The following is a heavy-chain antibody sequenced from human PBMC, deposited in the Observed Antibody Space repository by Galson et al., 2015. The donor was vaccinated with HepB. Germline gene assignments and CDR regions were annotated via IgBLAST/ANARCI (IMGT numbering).Heavy chain of an antibody. D-gene: IGHD6-13*01. CDR1: GGTFSSYA. J-gene: IGHJ4*02. CDR3: ARDSLAAAASPFDY. Sequence: SVKVSCKASGGTFSSYAISWVRQAPGQGLEWMGRIIPILGIANYAQKFQGRVTITADKSTSTAYMELSSLRSEDTAVYYCARDSLAAAASPFDYWGQGTLVTVSS. CDR2: IIPILGIA. V-gene: IGHV1-69*04.